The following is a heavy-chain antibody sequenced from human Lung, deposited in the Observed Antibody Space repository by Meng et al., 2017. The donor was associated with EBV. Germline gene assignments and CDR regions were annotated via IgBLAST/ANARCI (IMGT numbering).Heavy chain of an antibody. J-gene: IGHJ5*02. Sequence: VQLVEGGGGVVQPGRSLRLSCAASGFTFSGYGMFWVRQAPGKGPEWVAILPSDGGNTYYSDSVKGRFTISRDNSKKTLYLQMNSLRAEDTAVYYCARDLSGRFDPWGQGTLVTVSS. D-gene: IGHD1-26*01. CDR1: GFTFSGYG. CDR2: LPSDGGNT. CDR3: ARDLSGRFDP. V-gene: IGHV3-30*03.